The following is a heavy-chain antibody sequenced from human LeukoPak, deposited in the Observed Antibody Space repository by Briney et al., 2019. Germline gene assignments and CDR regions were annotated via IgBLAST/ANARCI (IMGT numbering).Heavy chain of an antibody. CDR1: GFTFSSYS. CDR3: ARDRPQYYDFWSGPTPGDY. V-gene: IGHV3-21*01. CDR2: ISSSSSYI. Sequence: GGSLRLSCAASGFTFSSYSMNWVRQAPGKGLEWVSSISSSSSYIYYADSVKGRFTISRDNAKNSLYLQMNSLRAEDTAVYYCARDRPQYYDFWSGPTPGDYWGQGTLVTVSS. D-gene: IGHD3-3*01. J-gene: IGHJ4*02.